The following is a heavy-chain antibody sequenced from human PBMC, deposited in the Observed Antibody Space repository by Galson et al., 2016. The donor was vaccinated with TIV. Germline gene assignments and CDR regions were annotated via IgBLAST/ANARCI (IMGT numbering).Heavy chain of an antibody. Sequence: SVKVSCKASGGTFSNYPINWVRQAPGQGLEWMGGIIPMFGTANYPQKFEGRVTITAVESTTTVNMEMSSLRYEDTAVYYCARGGYSGGFEAGDNWFDPWGQGTLVTVSS. CDR2: IIPMFGTA. D-gene: IGHD5-12*01. J-gene: IGHJ5*02. CDR1: GGTFSNYP. V-gene: IGHV1-69*13. CDR3: ARGGYSGGFEAGDNWFDP.